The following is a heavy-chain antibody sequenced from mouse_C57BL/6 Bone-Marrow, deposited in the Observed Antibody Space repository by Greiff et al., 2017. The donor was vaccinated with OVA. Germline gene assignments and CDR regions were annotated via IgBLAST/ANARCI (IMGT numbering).Heavy chain of an antibody. CDR2: IHPNSGST. CDR1: GYTFTSYW. J-gene: IGHJ3*01. Sequence: VQLQQPGAELVKPGASVKLSCTASGYTFTSYWMHWVQQRPGQGLEWIGMIHPNSGSTNYNEKFKSKATLTVDKSSSTAYMQLSSLTAEDSAVDDCAREVPSWFAYWGQGTLVTVSA. D-gene: IGHD2-14*01. CDR3: AREVPSWFAY. V-gene: IGHV1-64*01.